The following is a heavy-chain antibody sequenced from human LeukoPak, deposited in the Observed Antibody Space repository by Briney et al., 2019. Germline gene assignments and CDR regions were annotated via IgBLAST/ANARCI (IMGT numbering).Heavy chain of an antibody. J-gene: IGHJ4*02. Sequence: GGSLRLSCAASGFTFSSYGMHWVRQAPGKGLEWVAFIRYDGSNKYYADSVKGRFTISRDNSKNTLYLQMNSLRAEDTAVYYCAKTPIVVAQKYYFDYWGQGTLVTVSS. D-gene: IGHD2-2*01. CDR1: GFTFSSYG. CDR3: AKTPIVVAQKYYFDY. V-gene: IGHV3-30*02. CDR2: IRYDGSNK.